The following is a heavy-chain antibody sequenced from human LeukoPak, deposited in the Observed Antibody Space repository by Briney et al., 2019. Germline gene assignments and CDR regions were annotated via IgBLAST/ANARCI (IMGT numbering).Heavy chain of an antibody. CDR1: GYTFTSYG. Sequence: GASVKVSCKASGYTFTSYGISWVRQAPGQGLEWMGWISAYNGNTNYAQKLQGRVTMTRDTSISTAYMELSRLRSDDTAVYYCARVNLVTMVRGVLGEFDYWGQGTLVTVSS. V-gene: IGHV1-18*01. D-gene: IGHD3-10*01. CDR3: ARVNLVTMVRGVLGEFDY. J-gene: IGHJ4*02. CDR2: ISAYNGNT.